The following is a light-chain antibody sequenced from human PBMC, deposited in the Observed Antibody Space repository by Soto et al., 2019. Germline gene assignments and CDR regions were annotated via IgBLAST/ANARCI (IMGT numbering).Light chain of an antibody. CDR1: KIGSKS. Sequence: SCELTQPPSVSVAPGQTATVTCGENKIGSKSVHWYQQKPGQAPVLVVYDNSDRPSGIPERFSGSNSGSTATLTISRVEAGDEADYYCQLWDSITDRYVFGTGTKVTVL. CDR3: QLWDSITDRYV. V-gene: IGLV3-21*02. J-gene: IGLJ1*01. CDR2: DNS.